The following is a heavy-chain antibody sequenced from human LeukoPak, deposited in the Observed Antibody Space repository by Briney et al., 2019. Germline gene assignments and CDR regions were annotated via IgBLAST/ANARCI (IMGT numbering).Heavy chain of an antibody. Sequence: PGGSLRLSCVASGFTFSNYWMSWVRQAPGKGLEWVANIKEDGSQKYYVDSVKGRFTISRDNAKNSLYLQMNSLRAEDTAVYYCAKRMGAHDYWGQGTLVTVSS. CDR3: AKRMGAHDY. CDR1: GFTFSNYW. J-gene: IGHJ4*02. V-gene: IGHV3-7*05. CDR2: IKEDGSQK. D-gene: IGHD3-16*01.